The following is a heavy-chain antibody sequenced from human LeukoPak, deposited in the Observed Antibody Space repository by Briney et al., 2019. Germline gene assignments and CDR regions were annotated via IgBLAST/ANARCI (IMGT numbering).Heavy chain of an antibody. J-gene: IGHJ4*02. CDR3: AREERYYDSSGFPLYFDY. CDR1: GFTFTTYG. D-gene: IGHD3-22*01. CDR2: IWDDGSQK. Sequence: GGSLRLSCAASGFTFTTYGMHWVRQAPGKGLEWVAFIWDDGSQKYYVDSVKGRFTISRDNSENTLYPEMNTLRAEDSAVYYCAREERYYDSSGFPLYFDYWGQGTLVTVSS. V-gene: IGHV3-33*01.